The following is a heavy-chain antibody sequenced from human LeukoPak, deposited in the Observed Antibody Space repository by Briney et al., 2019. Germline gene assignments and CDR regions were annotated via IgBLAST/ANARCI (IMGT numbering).Heavy chain of an antibody. V-gene: IGHV1-46*01. CDR1: GYTFTSYY. Sequence: ASVKVSCKASGYTFTSYYMHWVRQAPGQGLEWMGIINPSGGSTSYAQKFQGRVTMTRDTSTSTVYMELSGLRSEDTAVYYCAREYRGYSPRGAFDIWGQGTMVTVSS. J-gene: IGHJ3*02. CDR3: AREYRGYSPRGAFDI. D-gene: IGHD5-18*01. CDR2: INPSGGST.